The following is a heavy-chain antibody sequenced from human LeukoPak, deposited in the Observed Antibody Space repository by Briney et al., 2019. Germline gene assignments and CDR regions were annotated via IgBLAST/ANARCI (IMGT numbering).Heavy chain of an antibody. CDR3: ARGGDYDILTGYLPFDY. D-gene: IGHD3-9*01. Sequence: GGSLRLSCAASGFTLSSYSVHWVRQAPGKGVEWVSSISSSSSYIYYADSVKGRFTISRDNAKNSLYLQMNSLRAEDTAVYYCARGGDYDILTGYLPFDYWGQGTQVTVSS. J-gene: IGHJ4*02. CDR2: ISSSSSYI. V-gene: IGHV3-21*01. CDR1: GFTLSSYS.